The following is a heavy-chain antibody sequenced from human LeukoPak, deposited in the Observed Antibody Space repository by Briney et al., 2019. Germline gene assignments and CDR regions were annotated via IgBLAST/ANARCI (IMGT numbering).Heavy chain of an antibody. D-gene: IGHD4-17*01. CDR2: ISGSGGTT. J-gene: IGHJ6*03. CDR1: GFTFSSYA. V-gene: IGHV3-23*01. CDR3: AKGGYGDYPGYYYYYMDV. Sequence: GGSLRLSCAASGFTFSSYAMSWVRQAPGKGLEWVSAISGSGGTTYYADSVKGRFTISRDNSKNTLYLQMNSLRAEDTAVYYCAKGGYGDYPGYYYYYMDVWGKGTTVTVSS.